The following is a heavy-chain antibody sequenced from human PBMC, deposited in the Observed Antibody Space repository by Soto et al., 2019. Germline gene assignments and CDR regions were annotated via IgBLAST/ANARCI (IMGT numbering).Heavy chain of an antibody. CDR2: INPYRGAT. D-gene: IGHD1-1*01. CDR1: GYSFNDYY. V-gene: IGHV1-2*02. J-gene: IGHJ6*02. CDR3: ARVDVRRRTGAMDV. Sequence: ASVTVSCKASGYSFNDYYMHWVRQAPGQGLAGMGWINPYRGATHYAQKSQGTITMTRDTSNSTAYTELSRLRSDDTAFYWWARVDVRRRTGAMDVWGQGTTVTVSS.